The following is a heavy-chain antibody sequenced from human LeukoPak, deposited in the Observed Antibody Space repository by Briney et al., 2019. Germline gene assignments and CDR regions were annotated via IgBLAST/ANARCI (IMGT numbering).Heavy chain of an antibody. CDR3: ARAPYSSSWYRGALYYFDY. Sequence: ASVKVSCKASGYTFTSYYMHWVRQAPGQGLEWMGIINPSGGSTSYAQKFQGRVTMTRDTSTSTVYMELSSLRSEDTAVYYCARAPYSSSWYRGALYYFDYWGQGTLVTVSS. J-gene: IGHJ4*02. D-gene: IGHD6-13*01. V-gene: IGHV1-46*01. CDR1: GYTFTSYY. CDR2: INPSGGST.